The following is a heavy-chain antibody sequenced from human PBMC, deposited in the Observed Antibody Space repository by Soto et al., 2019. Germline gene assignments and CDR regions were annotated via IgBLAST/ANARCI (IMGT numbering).Heavy chain of an antibody. CDR2: IIPIFGTP. J-gene: IGHJ6*02. CDR1: GGSFSNYG. D-gene: IGHD3-22*01. CDR3: ARGDATKIVVTTYYGLDV. Sequence: HVQVVQSGAEVKKLGSSVKVSCKASGGSFSNYGFSWVRQAPGQGLEWMGGIIPIFGTPHYAQKLRDRVTITADESTSTVYMEVSSLTSEDTAVYYCARGDATKIVVTTYYGLDVWGQGTTVTVSS. V-gene: IGHV1-69*12.